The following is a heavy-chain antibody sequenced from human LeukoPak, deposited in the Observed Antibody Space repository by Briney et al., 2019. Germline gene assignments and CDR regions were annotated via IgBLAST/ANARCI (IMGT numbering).Heavy chain of an antibody. CDR1: GFTFGSYW. D-gene: IGHD2-2*01. J-gene: IGHJ4*02. V-gene: IGHV3-74*01. CDR3: ARANIVVVPAAMPVVYFDY. Sequence: PGGSLRLFCAASGFTFGSYWMHWVRQAPGKGLVWVSRINSDGSSTSYADSVKGRFTISRDNAKNTLYLQMNSLRAEDTAVYYCARANIVVVPAAMPVVYFDYWGQGTLVTVSS. CDR2: INSDGSST.